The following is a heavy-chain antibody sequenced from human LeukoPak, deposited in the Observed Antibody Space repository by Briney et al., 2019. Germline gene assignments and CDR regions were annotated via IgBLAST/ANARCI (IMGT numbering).Heavy chain of an antibody. CDR3: VKDPGIDGYNFAFVI. J-gene: IGHJ3*02. V-gene: IGHV3-64*05. CDR2: ISSNGGST. CDR1: GFTFSSYA. Sequence: GGSLRLSCSASGFTFSSYAMHWVRQAPGKGLEYVSAISSNGGSTYYADSVKGRFTISRDNSKNTLYIQMSSLRAEDTAVYYCVKDPGIDGYNFAFVICGEGAMVTVSS. D-gene: IGHD5-24*01.